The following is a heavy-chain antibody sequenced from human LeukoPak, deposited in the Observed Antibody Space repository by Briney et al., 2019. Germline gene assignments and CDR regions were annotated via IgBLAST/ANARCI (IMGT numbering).Heavy chain of an antibody. CDR1: GFTFNSYS. V-gene: IGHV3-21*01. J-gene: IGHJ5*02. CDR3: ARISSSWTDNWFDP. CDR2: ISGSNSYI. D-gene: IGHD6-13*01. Sequence: GGSLRLSCAASGFTFNSYSMNWVRQAPGKGLEWVSSISGSNSYIYYADSMKGRFTISRDNAKNSLYLQMNSLRAEDTAVYYCARISSSWTDNWFDPWGQGTLVTVSS.